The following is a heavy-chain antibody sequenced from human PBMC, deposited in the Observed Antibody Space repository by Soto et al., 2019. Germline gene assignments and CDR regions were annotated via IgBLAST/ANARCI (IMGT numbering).Heavy chain of an antibody. Sequence: GGSLRLSCAASGFTVSSNYMSWVRQAPGKGLEWVSVIYSGGSTYYADSMKGRFTISRDNSKNTLYLQMNSLRAEDTAVYYCASGQGGGYEGPPYYYYYMDVWGKGTTVTVSS. V-gene: IGHV3-66*01. CDR3: ASGQGGGYEGPPYYYYYMDV. CDR2: IYSGGST. CDR1: GFTVSSNY. J-gene: IGHJ6*03. D-gene: IGHD5-12*01.